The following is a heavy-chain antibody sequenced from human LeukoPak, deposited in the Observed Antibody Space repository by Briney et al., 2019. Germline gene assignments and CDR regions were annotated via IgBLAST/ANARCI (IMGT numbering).Heavy chain of an antibody. J-gene: IGHJ4*02. D-gene: IGHD6-19*01. CDR2: ISGSDSST. CDR1: GFTFSSYA. CDR3: AKQRRQWLVHSIDY. Sequence: PGGSLRLSCAASGFTFSSYAMSWVHQAPGKGLEWVSSISGSDSSTHYADSVKGRFTVSRDNSKNTLYLQMNSLRAEDTALYYCAKQRRQWLVHSIDYWGQGTLVTVSS. V-gene: IGHV3-23*01.